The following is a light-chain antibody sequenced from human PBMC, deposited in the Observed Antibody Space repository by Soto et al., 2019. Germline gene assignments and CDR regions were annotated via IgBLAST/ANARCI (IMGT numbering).Light chain of an antibody. Sequence: EIVMTQSPATLSVSPGERATLSCRARQSVRSKLAWYQQKPGQAPRLLIYGASTRATGIPARFSGSGSGTEFTLTISNLQPDDFATYFCQQYNNYPRTFGQGTKVDIK. J-gene: IGKJ1*01. CDR3: QQYNNYPRT. CDR1: QSVRSK. V-gene: IGKV3-15*01. CDR2: GAS.